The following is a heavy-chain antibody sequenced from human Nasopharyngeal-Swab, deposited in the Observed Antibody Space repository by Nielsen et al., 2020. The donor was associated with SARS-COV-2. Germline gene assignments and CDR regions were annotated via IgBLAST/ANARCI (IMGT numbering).Heavy chain of an antibody. Sequence: GKSLKISCAASGFTFSSYAMSWVRQAPGKGLEWVSAISGSGGSTYYADSVKGRFTISRDNSKNTLYLQMNSLRAEDTAVYYCAKEGRQQLVRPFDYWGQGTLVTVSS. CDR2: ISGSGGST. D-gene: IGHD6-13*01. CDR1: GFTFSSYA. J-gene: IGHJ4*02. V-gene: IGHV3-23*01. CDR3: AKEGRQQLVRPFDY.